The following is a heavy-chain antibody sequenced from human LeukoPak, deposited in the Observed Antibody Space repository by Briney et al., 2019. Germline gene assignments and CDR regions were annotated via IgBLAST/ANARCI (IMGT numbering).Heavy chain of an antibody. V-gene: IGHV1-18*01. CDR3: AREVRIAAAPDY. CDR2: ISAYNGNT. J-gene: IGHJ4*02. D-gene: IGHD6-13*01. Sequence: ASVKVSCKASGYTFTSYGISWVRQAPGQGLEWMGWISAYNGNTNYAQKLQGRVTMTTDTSTSTAYMELRSPRSDDTAVYYCAREVRIAAAPDYWGQGILVTVSS. CDR1: GYTFTSYG.